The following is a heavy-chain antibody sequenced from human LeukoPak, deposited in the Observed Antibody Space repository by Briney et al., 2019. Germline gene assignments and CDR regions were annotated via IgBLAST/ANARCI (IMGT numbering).Heavy chain of an antibody. Sequence: PGGSLRLSCAASGFTFSSYAMHWVRQAPGKGLEWVAVISYDGSNKYYADSVKGRFTISRDNSKNTLYLQMNSLRAEDTAVYYCARVPYYYDSSGFFDYWGQGTLVTVPS. CDR1: GFTFSSYA. CDR2: ISYDGSNK. J-gene: IGHJ4*02. CDR3: ARVPYYYDSSGFFDY. D-gene: IGHD3-22*01. V-gene: IGHV3-30-3*01.